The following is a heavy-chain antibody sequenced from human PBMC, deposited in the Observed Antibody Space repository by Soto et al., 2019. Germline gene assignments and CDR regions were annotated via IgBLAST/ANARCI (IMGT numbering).Heavy chain of an antibody. D-gene: IGHD1-26*01. Sequence: QVQLQESGPGLVKPSGTLSLTCAVSGGSISSSNWWSWVRQPPGKGLEWIGEIYHSGSTNYNPSLKSRVTIAVDKSKTQFSLKRSSVTAADTAVYYCARVSGSYYYGMDVWGQGTTVTVSS. V-gene: IGHV4-4*02. CDR2: IYHSGST. CDR3: ARVSGSYYYGMDV. J-gene: IGHJ6*02. CDR1: GGSISSSNW.